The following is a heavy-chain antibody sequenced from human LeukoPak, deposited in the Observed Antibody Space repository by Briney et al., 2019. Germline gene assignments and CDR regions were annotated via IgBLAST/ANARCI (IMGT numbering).Heavy chain of an antibody. D-gene: IGHD6-19*01. CDR1: GSTFTSYG. CDR3: ARDGLVAVAGTLGY. J-gene: IGHJ4*02. V-gene: IGHV1-18*04. CDR2: ISAYNGNT. Sequence: ASVKVSCKASGSTFTSYGINWVRQAPGQGLEWMGWISAYNGNTNYAQKLQGRVTMTTDTSTSTAYMELRSLRSDDTAVYYCARDGLVAVAGTLGYWGQGTLVTVSS.